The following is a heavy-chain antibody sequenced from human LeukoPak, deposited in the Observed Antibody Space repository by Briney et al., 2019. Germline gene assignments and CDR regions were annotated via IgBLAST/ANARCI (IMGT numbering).Heavy chain of an antibody. CDR3: ARDRKAANYYYYYYMDV. CDR2: IYYSGST. J-gene: IGHJ6*03. D-gene: IGHD1-14*01. CDR1: GGSISSGGYS. V-gene: IGHV4-30-4*07. Sequence: PSETLSLTCAVSGGSISSGGYSWSWIRQPPGKGLEWIGYIYYSGSTYYNPSLKSRVAISVDTSKNQFSLKLSSVTAADTAVYHCARDRKAANYYYYYYMDVWGKGTTVTVSS.